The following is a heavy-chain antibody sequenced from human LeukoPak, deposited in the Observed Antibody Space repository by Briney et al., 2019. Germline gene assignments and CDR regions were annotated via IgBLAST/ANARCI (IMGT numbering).Heavy chain of an antibody. Sequence: GGSLRLSCAASGFTFSSSAMSWVRQAPGKGLEWVSAISASGGDTYYADSVKGRFTISRDNSKNTLYLHMSSLRAEDTAVYFCAKRPRDTSGYYLGAFDGWGQGTTVTVSS. CDR1: GFTFSSSA. CDR2: ISASGGDT. J-gene: IGHJ3*01. V-gene: IGHV3-23*01. CDR3: AKRPRDTSGYYLGAFDG. D-gene: IGHD3-22*01.